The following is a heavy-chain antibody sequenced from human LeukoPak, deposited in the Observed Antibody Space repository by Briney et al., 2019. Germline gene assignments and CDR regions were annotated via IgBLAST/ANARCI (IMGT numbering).Heavy chain of an antibody. Sequence: GASVKVSCKASGYTFTSYGISWVRQAPGQGLEWMGWINPNSGGTNYAQKFQGRVTMTRDTSISTAYMELSRLRSDDTAVYCCARVRRRGFWSGYSSYFDYWGQGTLVTVSS. CDR2: INPNSGGT. CDR1: GYTFTSYG. D-gene: IGHD3-3*01. CDR3: ARVRRRGFWSGYSSYFDY. J-gene: IGHJ4*02. V-gene: IGHV1-2*02.